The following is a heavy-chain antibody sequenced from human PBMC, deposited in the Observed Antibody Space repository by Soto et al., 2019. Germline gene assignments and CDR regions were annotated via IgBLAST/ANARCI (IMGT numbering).Heavy chain of an antibody. CDR1: GGSFGTNY. Sequence: SETRSLTCTISGGSFGTNYWSWIRQAPGKGLEWIGYTYHTGSTKYNPSLKSRATISVDTSKNQFSLTLNSAAAADTAVYYCATDSAGRGPFDPWGQGILVTVSS. CDR2: TYHTGST. D-gene: IGHD3-10*01. V-gene: IGHV4-59*13. CDR3: ATDSAGRGPFDP. J-gene: IGHJ5*02.